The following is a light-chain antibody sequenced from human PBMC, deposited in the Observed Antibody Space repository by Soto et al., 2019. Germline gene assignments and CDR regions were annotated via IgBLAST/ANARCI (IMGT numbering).Light chain of an antibody. CDR3: QVWDSSSDQYF. CDR1: NIGSKS. V-gene: IGLV3-21*04. Sequence: SYELTQPPSVSVAPGKTARITCGGNNIGSKSVHWYQQKPGQAPVLVIYYDSDRPSGIPERFSGSNSGNTATLTISRVEAGDEADYYCQVWDSSSDQYFFGTGTKVTVL. J-gene: IGLJ1*01. CDR2: YDS.